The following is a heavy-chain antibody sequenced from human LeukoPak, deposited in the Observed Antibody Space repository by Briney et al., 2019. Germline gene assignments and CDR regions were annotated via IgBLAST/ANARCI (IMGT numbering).Heavy chain of an antibody. V-gene: IGHV3-23*01. J-gene: IGHJ4*02. Sequence: GGSLRLSCAASGFTFSSYAISWVRQAPGKGLEWVSRISGSGSTTYYTDSVKGRFTVSRDNSKNTLYLQMDSLRVEDTAIYYCAKELAYSYAKFDYWGQGTLVTVSS. CDR1: GFTFSSYA. D-gene: IGHD5-18*01. CDR3: AKELAYSYAKFDY. CDR2: ISGSGSTT.